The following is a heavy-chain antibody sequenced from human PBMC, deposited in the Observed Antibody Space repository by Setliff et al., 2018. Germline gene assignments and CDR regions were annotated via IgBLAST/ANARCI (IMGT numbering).Heavy chain of an antibody. CDR1: GQSFSDYY. CDR3: ARGSQYYNFWSGYGYGMDV. V-gene: IGHV4-34*01. Sequence: SETLSLTCAIYGQSFSDYYWSWVRQPPGKGLEWIGEIYHSGSTNYNPSLKSRVTISVDTSKNQFSLKLSSVTAADTAVYYCARGSQYYNFWSGYGYGMDVWGQGTTVTVSS. J-gene: IGHJ6*02. D-gene: IGHD3-3*01. CDR2: IYHSGST.